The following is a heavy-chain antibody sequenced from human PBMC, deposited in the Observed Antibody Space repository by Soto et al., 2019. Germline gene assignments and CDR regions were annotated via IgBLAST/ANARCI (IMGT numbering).Heavy chain of an antibody. V-gene: IGHV4-31*03. Sequence: PSETLSLTCTVSGGSISSGGYYWSWIRQHPGKGLEWIGYIYYSGSTYYNPSLKSRVTISVDTSKNQFSLQLRSVTAADTAVYYCARVVLLDYYDSSGYYPPNWFDPGGQGTLVTVSS. D-gene: IGHD3-22*01. CDR2: IYYSGST. CDR3: ARVVLLDYYDSSGYYPPNWFDP. J-gene: IGHJ5*02. CDR1: GGSISSGGYY.